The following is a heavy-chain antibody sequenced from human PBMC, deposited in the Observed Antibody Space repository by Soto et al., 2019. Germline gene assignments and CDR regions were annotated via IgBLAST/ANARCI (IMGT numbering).Heavy chain of an antibody. V-gene: IGHV5-51*01. Sequence: GESLKISCKGSGYSFTTYWIGWVRQMPGKGLEWMGIIYPGDSVTRYSPSFEGQVTISADKSISTAYLQWSSLKASDTAMYYCARHALSHYASSGYLHGDVFDIWGQGTMVTVSS. J-gene: IGHJ3*02. CDR1: GYSFTTYW. CDR3: ARHALSHYASSGYLHGDVFDI. D-gene: IGHD3-22*01. CDR2: IYPGDSVT.